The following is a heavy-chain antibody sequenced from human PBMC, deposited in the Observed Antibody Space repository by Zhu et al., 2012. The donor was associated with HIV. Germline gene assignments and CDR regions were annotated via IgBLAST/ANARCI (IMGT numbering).Heavy chain of an antibody. D-gene: IGHD5-18*01. V-gene: IGHV4-30-4*08. J-gene: IGHJ4*02. CDR3: ARGSWRYSYVN. CDR1: GGSISSGDYY. CDR2: IYHSGNT. Sequence: QVQLQESGPGLVKPSQTLSLTCTVSGGSISSGDYYWSWIRQPPGRGLKWIGYIYHSGNTYYNPSLKSRLNVSVDTSKNQFSLRLSSVTAADTAVYYCARGSWRYSYVNWGQGTLVHRLL.